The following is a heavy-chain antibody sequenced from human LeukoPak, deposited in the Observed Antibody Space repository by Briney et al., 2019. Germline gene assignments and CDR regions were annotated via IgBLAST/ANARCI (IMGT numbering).Heavy chain of an antibody. J-gene: IGHJ3*02. CDR3: ARGGVLLWFGELLEAPSYAFDI. CDR2: IYYSGST. V-gene: IGHV4-59*01. D-gene: IGHD3-10*01. CDR1: GGSISSYY. Sequence: SETLSLTCTVSGGSISSYYWSWLRQPPGKGLEWIGYIYYSGSTNYNPSLKSRVTISVDTSKNQFSLKLSSVTAADTAVYYCARGGVLLWFGELLEAPSYAFDIWGQGTMVTVSS.